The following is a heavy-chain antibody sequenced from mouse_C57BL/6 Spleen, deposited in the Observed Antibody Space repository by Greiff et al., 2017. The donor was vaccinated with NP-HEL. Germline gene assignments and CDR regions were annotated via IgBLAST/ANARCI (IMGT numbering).Heavy chain of an antibody. CDR1: GYTFTEYT. CDR2: FYPGSGSI. J-gene: IGHJ4*01. V-gene: IGHV1-62-2*01. CDR3: ARHGRVYYGSSSYAMDY. D-gene: IGHD1-1*01. Sequence: QVQLKESGAELVKPGASVKLSCKASGYTFTEYTIHWVKQRSGQGLEWIGWFYPGSGSIKYNEKFKDKATLTADKSSSTVYMELSRLTSEDSAVYFCARHGRVYYGSSSYAMDYWGQGTSVTVSS.